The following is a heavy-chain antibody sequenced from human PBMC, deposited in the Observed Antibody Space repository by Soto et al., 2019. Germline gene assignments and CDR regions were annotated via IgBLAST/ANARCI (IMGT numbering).Heavy chain of an antibody. J-gene: IGHJ4*02. CDR3: ARDGLEDPLDH. D-gene: IGHD6-19*01. Sequence: QVQLVESGGGLVKPGGSLRLSCAASGFTFSDYYMSWIRQAPGKGLEWVSYISSSGSTIYYADSVKGRFPISRDNAKKSQYLQMNGLGAEDTAVYYCARDGLEDPLDHWGQGTLGHVSS. CDR2: ISSSGSTI. V-gene: IGHV3-11*01. CDR1: GFTFSDYY.